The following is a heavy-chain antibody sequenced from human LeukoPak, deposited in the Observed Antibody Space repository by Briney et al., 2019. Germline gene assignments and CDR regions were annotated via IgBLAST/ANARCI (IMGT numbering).Heavy chain of an antibody. CDR2: IKEDGSEK. CDR3: VNYYDSSAFTYAFQH. Sequence: GGSLRLSCAASGFTFSSYAMSWVRQFPGKGLEWVANIKEDGSEKYYVDSVKGRFTISRDNAKNSLYLQMNSLRAENTAVYYCVNYYDSSAFTYAFQHWGQGTLVTVSS. J-gene: IGHJ1*01. CDR1: GFTFSSYA. V-gene: IGHV3-7*01. D-gene: IGHD3-22*01.